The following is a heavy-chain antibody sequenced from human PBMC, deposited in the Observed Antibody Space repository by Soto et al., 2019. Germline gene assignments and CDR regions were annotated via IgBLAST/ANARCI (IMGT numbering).Heavy chain of an antibody. CDR3: ARVRLYGDYSDY. D-gene: IGHD4-17*01. CDR2: IYDSVST. Sequence: QVQLQESGPGLVKPSQTLSLTCTVSGDSISSDNYYWSWTRQPPGKGLEWIGDIYDSVSTYYNASLNSRVNKEVETPKHQFSQTLSSVTSAETAVYYSARVRLYGDYSDYWGQGTLVTVSS. CDR1: GDSISSDNYY. V-gene: IGHV4-30-4*01. J-gene: IGHJ4*02.